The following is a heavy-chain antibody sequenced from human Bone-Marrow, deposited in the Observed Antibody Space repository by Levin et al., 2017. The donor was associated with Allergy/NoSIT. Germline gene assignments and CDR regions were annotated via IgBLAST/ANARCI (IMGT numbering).Heavy chain of an antibody. V-gene: IGHV3-23*01. J-gene: IGHJ4*02. CDR3: AKDHRSGGSCYSDY. D-gene: IGHD2-15*01. CDR1: GFTFSSYA. Sequence: GGSLRLSCAASGFTFSSYAMSWVRQAPGKGLEWVSAISGSGGSTYYADSVKGRFTIARDNSKNTLYLQMNSLRAEDTAVYYCAKDHRSGGSCYSDYWGQGTLVTVSS. CDR2: ISGSGGST.